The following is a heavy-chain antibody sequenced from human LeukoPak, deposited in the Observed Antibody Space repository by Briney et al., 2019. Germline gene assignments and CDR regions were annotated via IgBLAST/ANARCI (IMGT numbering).Heavy chain of an antibody. CDR3: ARDQSPGYCSGGSCYASAYYYYGMDV. CDR2: ISAYNGNT. D-gene: IGHD2-15*01. CDR1: GYTFTSYS. J-gene: IGHJ6*02. V-gene: IGHV1-18*01. Sequence: ASDKVCCKASGYTFTSYSMSFVRHAPGQRLKWMGWISAYNGNTNYAQKLQGRVTMTTDTSTSTAYMELRSLRSDDTAVYYCARDQSPGYCSGGSCYASAYYYYGMDVWGQGTTVTVSS.